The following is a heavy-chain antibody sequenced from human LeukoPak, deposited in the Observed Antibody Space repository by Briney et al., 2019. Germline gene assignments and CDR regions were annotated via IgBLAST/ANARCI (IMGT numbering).Heavy chain of an antibody. CDR3: ARDLYVAGFFDL. V-gene: IGHV3-30*04. Sequence: GGSLRLSCAASGFTSSSYAMHWVRQAPGKGLEWVAVISYDGSNKYYADSVKGRFTISRDNSKNTLYLQMNSLRAEDTAVYYCARDLYVAGFFDLWGRGTLVTVSS. J-gene: IGHJ2*01. D-gene: IGHD5/OR15-5a*01. CDR2: ISYDGSNK. CDR1: GFTSSSYA.